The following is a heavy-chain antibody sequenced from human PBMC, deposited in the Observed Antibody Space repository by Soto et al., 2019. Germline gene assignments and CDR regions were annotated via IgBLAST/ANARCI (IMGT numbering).Heavy chain of an antibody. CDR3: AKEELWGLRDAFDI. V-gene: IGHV1-46*01. CDR2: INPSGGST. CDR1: GYTFTSYY. D-gene: IGHD2-21*01. J-gene: IGHJ3*02. Sequence: QVQLVQSGAEVKKPGASVKVSCKASGYTFTSYYMHWVRQAPGQGLEWMGIINPSGGSTSYAQKFQGRVTMTRDTSTSTVYMELSKLRSEDTAVYYGAKEELWGLRDAFDIWGQVTMVTVSS.